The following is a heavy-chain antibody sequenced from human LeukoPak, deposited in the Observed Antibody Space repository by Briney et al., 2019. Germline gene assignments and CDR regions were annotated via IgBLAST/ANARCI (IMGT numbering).Heavy chain of an antibody. D-gene: IGHD3-10*01. CDR2: IYHSGST. V-gene: IGHV4-30-2*01. Sequence: SETLSLTCAVSGGSISSGGYSWSWIRQPPGKCLEWIGYIYHSGSTYYNPSLKSRVTISVDRSKNQFSLKLSSVTAADTAVYNCARGFGSGWPGWFAPWGQGTLVTVSS. J-gene: IGHJ5*02. CDR1: GGSISSGGYS. CDR3: ARGFGSGWPGWFAP.